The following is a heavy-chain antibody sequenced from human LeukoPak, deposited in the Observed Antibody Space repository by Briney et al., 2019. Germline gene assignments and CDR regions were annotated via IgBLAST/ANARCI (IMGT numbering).Heavy chain of an antibody. J-gene: IGHJ4*02. D-gene: IGHD2-21*02. Sequence: SETLSLTCTVAAGSISNYHWSWIRQPPGKGLEWIGCIFYSGSTYYNPSLKSRVTISVDTSKNQFSLKLSSVTAADTAVYYCARGDSPHFDYWGQGTLVTVSS. CDR3: ARGDSPHFDY. V-gene: IGHV4-59*08. CDR2: IFYSGST. CDR1: AGSISNYH.